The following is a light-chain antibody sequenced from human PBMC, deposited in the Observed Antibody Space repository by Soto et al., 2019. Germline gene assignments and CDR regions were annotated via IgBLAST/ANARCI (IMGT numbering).Light chain of an antibody. Sequence: QSALTQPRSVSGSPGQSVTISCTGTNSDVGGYNYVSWYQQHPGKAPRLIIYDVSQRPSGVPDRFSGSKSGNTASLTISGRQAEDEAEYSCCSSADTYLVVFGTGTKLIVL. J-gene: IGLJ1*01. CDR2: DVS. CDR3: CSSADTYLVV. CDR1: NSDVGGYNY. V-gene: IGLV2-11*01.